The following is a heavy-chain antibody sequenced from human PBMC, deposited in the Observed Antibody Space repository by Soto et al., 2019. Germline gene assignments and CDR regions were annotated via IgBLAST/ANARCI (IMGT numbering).Heavy chain of an antibody. J-gene: IGHJ4*02. CDR1: GFTFSSYG. CDR2: ISYDGSNK. CDR3: AKDGGGYNYGLFDY. Sequence: GGSLRLSCAASGFTFSSYGMHWVRQAPGKGLEWVAVISYDGSNKYYADSVKGRFTISRDNSKNTLYLQVNSLRAEDTAVYSCAKDGGGYNYGLFDYWGQGTLVTVSS. D-gene: IGHD5-18*01. V-gene: IGHV3-30*18.